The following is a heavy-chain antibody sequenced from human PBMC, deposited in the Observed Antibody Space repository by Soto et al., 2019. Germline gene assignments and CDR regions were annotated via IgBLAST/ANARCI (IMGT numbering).Heavy chain of an antibody. J-gene: IGHJ3*02. D-gene: IGHD3-3*01. CDR1: GFTFSSYA. CDR2: ISGSGGST. CDR3: AREGFFGVVIIGAFDI. V-gene: IGHV3-23*01. Sequence: GGSLRLSCAASGFTFSSYAMSWVRQAPGKGLEWVSAISGSGGSTYYADSVKGRFTISRDNSKNTLYLQMNSLRAEDTAVYYCAREGFFGVVIIGAFDIWGQGTMVTVSS.